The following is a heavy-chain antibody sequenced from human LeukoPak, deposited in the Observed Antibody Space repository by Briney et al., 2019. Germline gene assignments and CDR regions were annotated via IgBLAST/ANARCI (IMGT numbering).Heavy chain of an antibody. CDR1: GDTVSRGSVA. CDR3: SRDQGWAFDL. J-gene: IGHJ3*01. D-gene: IGHD2-15*01. CDR2: TYYRSKWSN. V-gene: IGHV6-1*01. Sequence: SQTLSLTCAIPGDTVSRGSVACNWIRRSPSRGLEWLGRTYYRSKWSNGYAVSVKSRITINPDTSKNQFSLQLNSVTHEYTAVYYRSRDQGWAFDLWGEGTMVTVSS.